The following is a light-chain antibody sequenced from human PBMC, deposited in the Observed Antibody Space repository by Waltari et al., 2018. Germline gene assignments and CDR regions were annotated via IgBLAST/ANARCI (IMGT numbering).Light chain of an antibody. J-gene: IGKJ1*01. Sequence: DVVMTQSPLSLPVTLGQPASISCRSSQSLVHSDGNTYLNWFHQRPGQSPRRLSYKVSNRDSGGPDRFSGSGSGTDFTLKISRVEAEDVGVYYCMQGTHWPWTFGQGTKVEIK. CDR2: KVS. CDR3: MQGTHWPWT. V-gene: IGKV2-30*02. CDR1: QSLVHSDGNTY.